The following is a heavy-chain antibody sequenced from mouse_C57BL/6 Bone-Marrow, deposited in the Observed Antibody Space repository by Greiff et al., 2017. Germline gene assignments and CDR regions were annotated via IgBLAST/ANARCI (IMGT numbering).Heavy chain of an antibody. Sequence: DVKLQESGGGLVQPKGSLKLSCAASGFSFNTYAMNWVRQAPGKGLEWVARIRSKSNNYATYYADSVKDRFTISRDDSESMLYLQMNNLKTEDTAMYYCVRQPSMDYWGQGTSVTVSS. CDR2: IRSKSNNYAT. CDR1: GFSFNTYA. V-gene: IGHV10-1*01. J-gene: IGHJ4*01. CDR3: VRQPSMDY.